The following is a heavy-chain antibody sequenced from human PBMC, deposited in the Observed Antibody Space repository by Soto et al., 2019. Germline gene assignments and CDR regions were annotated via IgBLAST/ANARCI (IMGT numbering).Heavy chain of an antibody. CDR1: GGSISSYY. CDR3: AREAPYSSGWYIGTGTYDAFDI. D-gene: IGHD6-19*01. J-gene: IGHJ3*02. CDR2: IYYSGST. Sequence: SETLSLTCTVSGGSISSYYWSWIRQPPGKGLEWIGYIYYSGSTNYNPSLKSRVTISVDTSKNQFSLKLSSVTAADTAVYYCAREAPYSSGWYIGTGTYDAFDIWGQGTMVTVSS. V-gene: IGHV4-59*01.